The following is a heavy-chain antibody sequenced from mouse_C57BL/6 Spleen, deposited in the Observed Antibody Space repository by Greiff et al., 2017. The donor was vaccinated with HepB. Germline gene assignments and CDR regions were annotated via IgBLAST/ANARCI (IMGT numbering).Heavy chain of an antibody. CDR1: GYTFTSYW. J-gene: IGHJ3*01. CDR3: ASSYGNFFAY. V-gene: IGHV1-50*01. CDR2: IDPSDSYT. D-gene: IGHD2-1*01. Sequence: QVQLQQPGAELVKPGASVKLSCKASGYTFTSYWMQWVKQRPGQGLEWIGEIDPSDSYTNYNQKFKGKATLTVDTSSSTAYMQLSSLTSEDSAVYYCASSYGNFFAYWGQGTLVTVSA.